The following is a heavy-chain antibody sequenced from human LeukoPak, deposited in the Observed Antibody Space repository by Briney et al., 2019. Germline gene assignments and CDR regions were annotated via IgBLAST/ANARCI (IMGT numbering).Heavy chain of an antibody. CDR3: ARGVPSGVDYFDY. Sequence: GGSLRLSCVASGFTFSNYWMSRVRQAPGKGLEWVANINQHGSVKYYVDSVEGRFTISRDNAKNSLFLQMSSLRAEDTAVYFCARGVPSGVDYFDYWGQGTLVTVSS. CDR2: INQHGSVK. J-gene: IGHJ4*02. D-gene: IGHD6-19*01. CDR1: GFTFSNYW. V-gene: IGHV3-7*01.